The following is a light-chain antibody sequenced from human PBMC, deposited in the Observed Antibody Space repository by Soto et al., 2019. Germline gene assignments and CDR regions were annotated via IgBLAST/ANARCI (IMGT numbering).Light chain of an antibody. Sequence: DIQMTQSPSSLSAFVGDRVTITCLASQSISRHLNWYQQKPGKAPKLLIYGAASLQSGVPSRISGSGSGTDFTLTISSLQPEDFATYYCQQSYSAPLTCAGGTXX. CDR2: GAA. CDR3: QQSYSAPLT. V-gene: IGKV1-39*01. CDR1: QSISRH. J-gene: IGKJ4*02.